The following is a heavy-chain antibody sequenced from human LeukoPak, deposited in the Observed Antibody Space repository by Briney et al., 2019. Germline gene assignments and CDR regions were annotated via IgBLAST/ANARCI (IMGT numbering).Heavy chain of an antibody. CDR3: ARGAIAPRLLSY. J-gene: IGHJ4*02. CDR2: IYHSGST. D-gene: IGHD6-6*01. V-gene: IGHV4-38-2*02. CDR1: GYSVTSGYY. Sequence: PSETLSLTCSVSGYSVTSGYYWAWIRQPPGKGLEWIGTIYHSGSTYYNPSLKSRVTISVDMSNKQLSLKMSSVTAADTALYYCARGAIAPRLLSYWGQGTPVTVSS.